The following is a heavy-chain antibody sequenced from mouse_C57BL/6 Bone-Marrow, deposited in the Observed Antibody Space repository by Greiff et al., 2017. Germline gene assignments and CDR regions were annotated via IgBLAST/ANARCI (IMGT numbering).Heavy chain of an antibody. J-gene: IGHJ1*03. CDR3: ARRVYYYSSLVV. CDR1: GYTFTSYW. D-gene: IGHD1-1*01. V-gene: IGHV1-7*01. Sequence: VQLQQPGAELVMPGASVKLSCKASGYTFTSYWMHWVKQRPGQGLEWIGYINPSSGYTKYNQKFKDKATLTADKSSSTAYMQLSSLTYEDSAVYYCARRVYYYSSLVVWGTGTTVTVSS. CDR2: INPSSGYT.